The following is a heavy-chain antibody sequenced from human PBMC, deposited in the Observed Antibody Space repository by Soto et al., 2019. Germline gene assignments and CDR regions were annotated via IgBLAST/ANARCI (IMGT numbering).Heavy chain of an antibody. CDR3: ARDEREASFEH. V-gene: IGHV3-33*01. CDR2: IWHDGSEK. Sequence: GXSLRLSCVASGFTFSSYGIHWVLQAPGKGLEWVAVIWHDGSEKKYADSAKGRFTISRDNSKNTLYMEMNSLRVEDTAVYYCARDEREASFEHWGQGTPVTVSS. CDR1: GFTFSSYG. J-gene: IGHJ4*02.